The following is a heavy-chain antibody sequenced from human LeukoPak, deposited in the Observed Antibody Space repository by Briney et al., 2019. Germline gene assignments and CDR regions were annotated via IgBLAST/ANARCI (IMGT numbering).Heavy chain of an antibody. J-gene: IGHJ4*02. V-gene: IGHV1-69*06. CDR3: ARYPYCSGGSCYSGGDY. D-gene: IGHD2-15*01. Sequence: ASVKVSCKASGGTFISYAISWVRQAPGQGLEWMGGIIPIFGTANYAQKFQGRVTITADKSTSTAYMELSSLRSEDTAVYYCARYPYCSGGSCYSGGDYWGQGTLVTVSS. CDR2: IIPIFGTA. CDR1: GGTFISYA.